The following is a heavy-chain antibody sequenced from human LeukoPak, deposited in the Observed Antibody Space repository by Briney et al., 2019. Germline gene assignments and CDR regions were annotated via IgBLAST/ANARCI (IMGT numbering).Heavy chain of an antibody. V-gene: IGHV3-7*01. J-gene: IGHJ4*02. Sequence: SGGSLRLSCAASGFTFSSYAMSWVRQAPGKGLEWVANIKQDGSEKYYVDSVKGRFTISRDNAKNSLYLQMNSLRAEDTAVYYCARATMYYFDHWGQGTLVTVSS. CDR3: ARATMYYFDH. CDR2: IKQDGSEK. D-gene: IGHD5-12*01. CDR1: GFTFSSYA.